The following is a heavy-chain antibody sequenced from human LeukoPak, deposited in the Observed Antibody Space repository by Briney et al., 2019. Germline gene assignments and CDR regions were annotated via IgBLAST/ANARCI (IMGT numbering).Heavy chain of an antibody. CDR1: GYSFTSYY. V-gene: IGHV1-46*01. CDR3: ARGGVPNGSGSEFDY. D-gene: IGHD3-10*01. J-gene: IGHJ4*02. Sequence: GASVKVSCKASGYSFTSYYMHWVRQAPGQGLEWMGIINPSGGSTSYAQKFQGRVTITADESTSTAYMELSSLRSEDTAVYYCARGGVPNGSGSEFDYWGQGTLVTVSS. CDR2: INPSGGST.